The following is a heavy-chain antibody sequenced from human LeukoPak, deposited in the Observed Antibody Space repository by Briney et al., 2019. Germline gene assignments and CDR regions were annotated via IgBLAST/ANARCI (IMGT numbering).Heavy chain of an antibody. J-gene: IGHJ4*02. CDR3: ARDQYYYESSGLIYPDY. Sequence: ASVKVSCKASGYTFTSYYMHWVRQAPGQGLEWMGIINPSGGSTSYAQKFQGGVTMTRDTSTSTVYMELSSLRSEDTAVYYCARDQYYYESSGLIYPDYWGQGTLVTVSS. CDR1: GYTFTSYY. V-gene: IGHV1-46*01. D-gene: IGHD3-22*01. CDR2: INPSGGST.